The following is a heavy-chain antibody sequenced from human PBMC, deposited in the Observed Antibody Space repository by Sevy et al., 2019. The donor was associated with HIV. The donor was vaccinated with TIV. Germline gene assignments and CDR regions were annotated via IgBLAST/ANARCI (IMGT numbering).Heavy chain of an antibody. Sequence: SGPTLVNPRQTLTLTSTFSGFSLSTSGVGVGWIRQPPGKALEWLAVIFWNNDQRYSPSLKSRLTITKDTSKNQVVLTMTXMDPVDTATYYCADRGGAHYYDSSAYYTRAEYFEHWGQGTLVTFSS. J-gene: IGHJ1*01. D-gene: IGHD3-22*01. CDR1: GFSLSTSGVG. V-gene: IGHV2-5*01. CDR3: ADRGGAHYYDSSAYYTRAEYFEH. CDR2: IFWNNDQ.